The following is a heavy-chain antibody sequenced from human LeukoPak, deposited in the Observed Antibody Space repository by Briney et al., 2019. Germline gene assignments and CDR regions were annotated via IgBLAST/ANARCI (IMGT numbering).Heavy chain of an antibody. V-gene: IGHV3-48*02. CDR3: ARDRGYCSGGSCYTYYFDY. J-gene: IGHJ4*02. CDR2: IDGSSRSI. D-gene: IGHD2-15*01. Sequence: PGGSLRLSCAASGFNFNSFGMNWVRQAPGKGLEWVSYIDGSSRSIYYADSVKGRFTVPRDNAKNSLFLQMNSLRDEDTAVYYCARDRGYCSGGSCYTYYFDYWGQGTLVTVSS. CDR1: GFNFNSFG.